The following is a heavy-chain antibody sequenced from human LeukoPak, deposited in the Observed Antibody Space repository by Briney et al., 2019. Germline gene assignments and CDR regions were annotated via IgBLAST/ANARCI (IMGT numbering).Heavy chain of an antibody. J-gene: IGHJ4*02. CDR2: LSSSGGTT. CDR3: ANDLGWIQLNLG. Sequence: QAGESLRLSCVASGFTFSNYGMNWVRQAPGQGLEWVSGLSSSGGTTYYADSVRGRFTISRDNSKNTVYLQMNSLRAEDTAVYYCANDLGWIQLNLGRGQGTLVTVSS. D-gene: IGHD5-18*01. CDR1: GFTFSNYG. V-gene: IGHV3-23*01.